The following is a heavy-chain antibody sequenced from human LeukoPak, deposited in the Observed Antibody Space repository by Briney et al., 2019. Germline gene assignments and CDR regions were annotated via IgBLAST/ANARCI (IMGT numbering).Heavy chain of an antibody. CDR2: ISGSGGST. Sequence: PGGSLRLSCAASGFTFSNYAMSWVRQAPGKGLEWVSAISGSGGSTYYADSVEGRFTISRDNSKNTLYLQMNSLRVEDTAAYYCAKCTTGNTHYPIDYWGQGTLVTVSS. V-gene: IGHV3-23*01. D-gene: IGHD4-17*01. CDR1: GFTFSNYA. CDR3: AKCTTGNTHYPIDY. J-gene: IGHJ4*02.